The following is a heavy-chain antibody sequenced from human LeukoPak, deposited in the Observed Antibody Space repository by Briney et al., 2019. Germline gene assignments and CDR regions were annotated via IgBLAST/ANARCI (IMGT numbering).Heavy chain of an antibody. CDR2: INPSGGST. J-gene: IGHJ4*02. CDR1: GYTFTSYY. D-gene: IGHD2-2*02. CDR3: ARVKTYCSSTSCYTTALEY. V-gene: IGHV1-46*01. Sequence: GASVKVSCKASGYTFTSYYMHWVRQAPGQGLEWMGIINPSGGSTGYAQKFQGRVTMTRDTSTSTVYMELSSLRSEDTAVYYCARVKTYCSSTSCYTTALEYWGQGTLVTVSS.